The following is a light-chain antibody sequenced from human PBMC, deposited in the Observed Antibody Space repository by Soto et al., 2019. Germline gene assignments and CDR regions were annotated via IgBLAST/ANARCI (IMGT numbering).Light chain of an antibody. CDR2: GAS. CDR3: QQTDSSPAT. V-gene: IGKV3-20*01. J-gene: IGKJ1*01. CDR1: QTVSSRY. Sequence: EIVLTQSPGTLSLSPGERAALSCRPSQTVSSRYLAWYQQRPGQAPRLLIYGASTRATGIPDRFSGRGSGTDFTLTIRRLETEDFAVYYCQQTDSSPATFGQGTKVGIK.